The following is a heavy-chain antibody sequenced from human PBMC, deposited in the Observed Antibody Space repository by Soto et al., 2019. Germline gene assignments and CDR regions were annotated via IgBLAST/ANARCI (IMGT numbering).Heavy chain of an antibody. D-gene: IGHD2-8*01. Sequence: QVQLVQSGAEVKKPGSSVKVSCKASGDTFTTNSLNWVRQAPGQGLEWMGGIIPVVGTTKYAQKSQDRVTITGDKSTNTAYMALRSLRSHDSAVYYCARSLLYATTYFDYWGQGTPVTVSS. CDR3: ARSLLYATTYFDY. V-gene: IGHV1-69*06. CDR2: IIPVVGTT. J-gene: IGHJ4*02. CDR1: GDTFTTNS.